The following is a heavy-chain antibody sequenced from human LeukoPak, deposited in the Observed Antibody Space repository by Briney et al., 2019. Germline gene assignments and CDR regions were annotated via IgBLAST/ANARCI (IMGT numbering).Heavy chain of an antibody. D-gene: IGHD3-22*01. J-gene: IGHJ4*02. CDR1: GGSFSGYY. CDR3: ARDSITMIDY. Sequence: SETLSLTCAVYGGSFSGYYWSWIRQPPGKGLEWIGEINHSGSTNYNPSLKSRVTISVDTSKNQFSLKLSSVTAADTAVYYCARDSITMIDYWGQGTLDTVSS. CDR2: INHSGST. V-gene: IGHV4-34*01.